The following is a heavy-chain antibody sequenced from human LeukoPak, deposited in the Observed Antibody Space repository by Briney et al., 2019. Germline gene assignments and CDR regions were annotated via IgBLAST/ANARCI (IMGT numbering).Heavy chain of an antibody. Sequence: SETLSLTCAVPGYSISSGYYWGWIRQPPGKGLEWIGNVYHSGSTYKNPSLKSRVSISLDTSNNQFSLKLSSVTAADTAVYYCARDGRWGYDYWGQGTLVTVSS. D-gene: IGHD5-24*01. CDR3: ARDGRWGYDY. J-gene: IGHJ4*02. CDR1: GYSISSGYY. V-gene: IGHV4-38-2*02. CDR2: VYHSGST.